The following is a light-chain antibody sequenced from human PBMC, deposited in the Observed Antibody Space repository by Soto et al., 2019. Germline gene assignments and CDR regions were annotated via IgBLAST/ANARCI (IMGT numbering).Light chain of an antibody. CDR1: QSVSSN. CDR3: QQYNKWLFT. Sequence: EIVMTQSPATLSVSPGERATLSCRASQSVSSNLAWYQQKPGQAPRLLIYGASTRATGIPARFSGSGSGTEFTLTISRLQSEDFAVYYCQQYNKWLFTFGPGEKVDIK. J-gene: IGKJ3*01. V-gene: IGKV3-15*01. CDR2: GAS.